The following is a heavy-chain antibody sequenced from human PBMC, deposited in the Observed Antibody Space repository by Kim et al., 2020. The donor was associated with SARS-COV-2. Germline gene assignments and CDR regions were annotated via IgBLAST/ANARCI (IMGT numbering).Heavy chain of an antibody. CDR1: GYTFTSYG. CDR2: ISAYNGNT. V-gene: IGHV1-18*01. Sequence: ASVKVSCKASGYTFTSYGISWVRQAPGQGLEWMGWISAYNGNTNYAQKLQGRVTMTTDTSTSTAYMELRSLRSDDTAVYYCARDRVLLWFGESWIFDYWGQGTLVTVSS. D-gene: IGHD3-10*01. CDR3: ARDRVLLWFGESWIFDY. J-gene: IGHJ4*02.